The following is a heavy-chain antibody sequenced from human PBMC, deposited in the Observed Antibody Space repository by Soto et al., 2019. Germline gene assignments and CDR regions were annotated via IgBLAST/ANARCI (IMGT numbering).Heavy chain of an antibody. CDR1: GYTFTSYA. D-gene: IGHD2-15*01. J-gene: IGHJ4*02. CDR3: ARIDTVVVVAAT. Sequence: QVQLVQSGAEGKKPGASVKVSCKASGYTFTSYAMHWVRQAPGQRLEWMGWINAGNGNTKYSQKFQGRVTITRDPSASTAYMELSSLRSEDTAVYYCARIDTVVVVAATWGQGNLVTVSS. V-gene: IGHV1-3*01. CDR2: INAGNGNT.